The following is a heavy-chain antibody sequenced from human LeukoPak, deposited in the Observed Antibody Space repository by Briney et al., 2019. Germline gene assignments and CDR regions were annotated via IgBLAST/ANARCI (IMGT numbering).Heavy chain of an antibody. D-gene: IGHD2-21*02. J-gene: IGHJ4*02. CDR2: IYYSGST. V-gene: IGHV4-31*03. CDR3: AREQILAYCGGDCSAIDY. CDR1: GGSISSGGYY. Sequence: PSETLSLTCTVSGGSISSGGYYWSWIRQHPGKGLEWIGYIYYSGSTYYNPSLKSRVTISVDTSKNQFSLKLSSVTAADTAVYYCAREQILAYCGGDCSAIDYWGQGTLVTVSS.